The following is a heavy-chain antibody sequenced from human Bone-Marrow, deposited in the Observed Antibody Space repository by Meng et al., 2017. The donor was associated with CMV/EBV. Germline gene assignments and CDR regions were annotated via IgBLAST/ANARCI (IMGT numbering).Heavy chain of an antibody. V-gene: IGHV1-46*01. CDR1: GYTFTSYY. D-gene: IGHD3-10*01. Sequence: ASVKVSYKASGYTFTSYYMHWVRQAPGQGLEWMGIINPSGGSTSYAQKFQGRVTMTRDTSTSTVYMELSSLRSEDTAVYYCARDQSLGYYYGSGSSILYWGQGPLVTGSS. CDR3: ARDQSLGYYYGSGSSILY. J-gene: IGHJ4*02. CDR2: INPSGGST.